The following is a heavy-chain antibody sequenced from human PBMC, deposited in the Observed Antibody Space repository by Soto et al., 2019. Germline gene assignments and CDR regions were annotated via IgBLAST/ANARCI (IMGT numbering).Heavy chain of an antibody. CDR2: IYYSGST. CDR1: GGSISSSSYY. Sequence: TLSLTCTVCGGSISSSSYYWGWIRQPPGKGLEWIGSIYYSGSTYYNPSLKSRVTISVDTSKNQFSLKLSSVTAADTAVYYCARQGDSSEDFQHWGQGTLVTVSS. J-gene: IGHJ1*01. CDR3: ARQGDSSEDFQH. D-gene: IGHD3-22*01. V-gene: IGHV4-39*01.